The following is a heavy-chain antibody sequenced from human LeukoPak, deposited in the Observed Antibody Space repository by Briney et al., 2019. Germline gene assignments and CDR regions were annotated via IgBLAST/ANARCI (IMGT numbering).Heavy chain of an antibody. V-gene: IGHV3-7*01. CDR2: MGQDGSEK. Sequence: GGSLRLSCVASGFTFSSHIISWIRQAPGKGLEWVANMGQDGSEKFYADSVKGRFTISRDNAKNSQYLQMNSLRVDDTAVYYCAREGQAFDYWGQGTLVTVSS. J-gene: IGHJ4*02. CDR1: GFTFSSHI. CDR3: AREGQAFDY.